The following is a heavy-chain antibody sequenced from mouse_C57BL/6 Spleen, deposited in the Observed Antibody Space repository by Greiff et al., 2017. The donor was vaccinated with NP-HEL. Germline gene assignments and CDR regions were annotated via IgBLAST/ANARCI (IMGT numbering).Heavy chain of an antibody. CDR1: GFNIKDYY. V-gene: IGHV14-2*01. J-gene: IGHJ4*01. Sequence: EVQLQQSGAELVKPGASVKFSCTASGFNIKDYYMHWVKQRTEQGLEWIGRIDPEDGETKYAPQFQGKATITADTPSNTAYLQLSSLISEDTAVYYCASQYDYGGGYAMDYWGQGTSVTVSS. D-gene: IGHD2-4*01. CDR3: ASQYDYGGGYAMDY. CDR2: IDPEDGET.